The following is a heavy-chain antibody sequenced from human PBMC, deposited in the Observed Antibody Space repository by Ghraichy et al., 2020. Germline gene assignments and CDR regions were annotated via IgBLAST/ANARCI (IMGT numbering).Heavy chain of an antibody. CDR1: GFTFSSYA. D-gene: IGHD6-19*01. CDR3: AKGSGQQWLMDV. J-gene: IGHJ6*02. V-gene: IGHV3-23*01. CDR2: ISGSGGTS. Sequence: LSLTCAASGFTFSSYAMTWVRQPPGEGLEWVSSISGSGGTSYYADSVKGRFTISRDNSKNTLYLHMESLIVEDTAVFYCAKGSGQQWLMDVWGHGTTVTVSS.